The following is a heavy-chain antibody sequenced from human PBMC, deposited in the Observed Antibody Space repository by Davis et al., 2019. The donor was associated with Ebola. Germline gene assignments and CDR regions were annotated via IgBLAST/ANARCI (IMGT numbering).Heavy chain of an antibody. CDR3: ARETANDAFDI. V-gene: IGHV3-33*08. D-gene: IGHD5-18*01. Sequence: GESLKISCAASGFTFSSYSMNWVRQAPGKGLEWVAVIWYDGSNKYYADSVKGRFTISRDNSKNTLYLQMNSLRAEDTAVYYCARETANDAFDIWGQGTMVTVSS. CDR2: IWYDGSNK. J-gene: IGHJ3*02. CDR1: GFTFSSYS.